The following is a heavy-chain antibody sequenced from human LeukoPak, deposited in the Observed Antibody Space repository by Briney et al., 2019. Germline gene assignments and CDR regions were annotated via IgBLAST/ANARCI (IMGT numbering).Heavy chain of an antibody. CDR2: IYTTGIT. CDR1: GGSISGYY. V-gene: IGHV4-4*07. D-gene: IGHD1-26*01. CDR3: ARHGTRYYYYYMDV. J-gene: IGHJ6*03. Sequence: SETLSLTCTVSGGSISGYYWSWIRQPAGKGLEWIGRIYTTGITNYNPSLKSRVTISVDTSKNQFSLKLSSVTAADTAVYYCARHGTRYYYYYMDVWGKGTTVTISS.